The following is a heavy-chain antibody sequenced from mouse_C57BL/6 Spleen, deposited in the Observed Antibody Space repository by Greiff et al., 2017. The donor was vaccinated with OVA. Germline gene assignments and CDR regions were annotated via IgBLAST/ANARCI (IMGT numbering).Heavy chain of an antibody. CDR1: GFTFSSYA. V-gene: IGHV5-4*01. CDR3: AREERIAY. Sequence: EVQLVESGGGLVKPGGSLKLSCAASGFTFSSYAMSWVRQTPEKRLEWVATISDGGSYTYYPDNVKGRFTISRDNAKNNLYLQMSHLKSEDTAMYYCAREERIAYWGQGTLVTVSA. J-gene: IGHJ3*01. CDR2: ISDGGSYT.